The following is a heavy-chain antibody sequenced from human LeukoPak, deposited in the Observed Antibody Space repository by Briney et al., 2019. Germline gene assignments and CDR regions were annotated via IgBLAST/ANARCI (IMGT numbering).Heavy chain of an antibody. Sequence: GESLKISCVGSAHGFVGYWFGWVRQMPGKGLEWMGIIYPDDSHTIYSPSFLGQVTISADKFIYTAYLQWNSLKASDTAMYFCARRPAQRGYFEYWGQGTLVTVSS. CDR1: AHGFVGYW. J-gene: IGHJ4*02. V-gene: IGHV5-51*01. CDR2: IYPDDSHT. D-gene: IGHD6-25*01. CDR3: ARRPAQRGYFEY.